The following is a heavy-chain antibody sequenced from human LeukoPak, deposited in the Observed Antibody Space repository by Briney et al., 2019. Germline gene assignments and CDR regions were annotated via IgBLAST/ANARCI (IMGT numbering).Heavy chain of an antibody. CDR3: AKGGLAERFDS. Sequence: ESLRLSCAASGFTFSAYAMSWVRQAPGKGLEWVSAISGSGGSTYYADSVKGRFTISRDNSKNTLDLQMNSLRAEDTAVYYCAKGGLAERFDSWGQETLVTVSS. V-gene: IGHV3-23*01. CDR1: GFTFSAYA. D-gene: IGHD2-21*01. CDR2: ISGSGGST. J-gene: IGHJ4*02.